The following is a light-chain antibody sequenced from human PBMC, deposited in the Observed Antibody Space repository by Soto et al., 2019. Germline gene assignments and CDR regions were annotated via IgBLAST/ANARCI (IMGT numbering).Light chain of an antibody. CDR2: GAF. CDR3: QQRNVWPPVT. Sequence: EIVLTQSPATLSLSPGERAPLSCRASQSVSSYLAWYQQKPGQAPRLLIYGAFNRATGIPARFSGSGSGTDFTLTISSLEPEDSAVYYCQQRNVWPPVTFGQGTRLEIK. CDR1: QSVSSY. J-gene: IGKJ5*01. V-gene: IGKV3-11*01.